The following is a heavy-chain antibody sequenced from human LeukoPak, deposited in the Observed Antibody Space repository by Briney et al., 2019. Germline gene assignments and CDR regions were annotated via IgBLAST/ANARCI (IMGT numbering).Heavy chain of an antibody. V-gene: IGHV4-61*01. Sequence: PSETLSLTCTVSGGSVSSGSYYWSWIRQPPGKGLEWIGFIYYSGSTNYNPSHKSRVPISVHTAKHQFSLKLSSVTAADTAVYCCARVTRVVIQAAEFDYWGQGTLVTVSS. CDR3: ARVTRVVIQAAEFDY. D-gene: IGHD2-2*01. J-gene: IGHJ4*02. CDR2: IYYSGST. CDR1: GGSVSSGSYY.